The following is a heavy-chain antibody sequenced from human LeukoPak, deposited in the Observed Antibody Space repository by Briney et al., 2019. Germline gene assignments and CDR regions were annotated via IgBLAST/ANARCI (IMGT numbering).Heavy chain of an antibody. J-gene: IGHJ4*02. D-gene: IGHD4-17*01. CDR2: ISSSSSTI. V-gene: IGHV3-48*01. CDR1: GFTFSSYS. CDR3: ARVLGPDYGDYVGDLGLDY. Sequence: GGSLRLSCAASGFTFSSYSMNWVRQAPGKGLEWVSYISSSSSTIYYADSVKGRFTISRDNAKNSLYLQMNSLRAEDTAVYYCARVLGPDYGDYVGDLGLDYWGQGTLVTVSS.